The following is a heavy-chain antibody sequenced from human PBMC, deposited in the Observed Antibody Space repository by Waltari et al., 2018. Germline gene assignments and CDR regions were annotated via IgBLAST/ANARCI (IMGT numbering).Heavy chain of an antibody. CDR1: GGSISSSSYY. CDR2: IYYSGST. CDR3: ARGSDYDMLTGYLNWFDP. D-gene: IGHD3-9*01. Sequence: QLQLQESGPGLVKPSETLSLTCTVSGGSISSSSYYWGWIRQPPGKGLEWIGSIYYSGSTYYNPSSKSRVTISVDTSKNQFSLKRSSVTAADTAVYDCARGSDYDMLTGYLNWFDPWGQGTLVTVSS. V-gene: IGHV4-39*07. J-gene: IGHJ5*02.